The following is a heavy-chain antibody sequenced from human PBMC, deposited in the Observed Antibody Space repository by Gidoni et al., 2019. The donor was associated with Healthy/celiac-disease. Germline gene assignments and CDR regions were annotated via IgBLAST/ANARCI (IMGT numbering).Heavy chain of an antibody. J-gene: IGHJ5*02. D-gene: IGHD2-15*01. CDR2: INLSGRT. Sequence: QVQLQQWGAGLLKPSETLSLTCAVYGGSFSGYYWSWIRQPPGKGLEWIGEINLSGRTNYNPSLKSRVTISVDTSKNQFALKLSSVTAADTAVYYCARDGWACSGGSCYSDWFDPWGQGTLVTVSS. V-gene: IGHV4-34*01. CDR1: GGSFSGYY. CDR3: ARDGWACSGGSCYSDWFDP.